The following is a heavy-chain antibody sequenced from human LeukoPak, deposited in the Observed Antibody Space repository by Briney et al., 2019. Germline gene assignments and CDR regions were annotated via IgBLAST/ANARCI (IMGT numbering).Heavy chain of an antibody. CDR1: GYTFTSYA. CDR3: ARELMVYARNYYMDV. Sequence: ASVKVSCKASGYTFTSYAMNWVRQAPGQGLEWMGWINTNTGNPTYAQGFTGRFVFSLDTSVSTAYLQISSLKAEDTAVYYCARELMVYARNYYMDVWGKGTTVTVSS. V-gene: IGHV7-4-1*02. D-gene: IGHD2-8*01. CDR2: INTNTGNP. J-gene: IGHJ6*03.